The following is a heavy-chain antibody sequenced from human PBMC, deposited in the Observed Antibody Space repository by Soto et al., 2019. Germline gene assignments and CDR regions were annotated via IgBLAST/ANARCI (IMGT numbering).Heavy chain of an antibody. V-gene: IGHV4-59*01. CDR2: IYYSGST. J-gene: IGHJ5*02. D-gene: IGHD2-2*01. CDR3: AAAAMSWFDP. Sequence: SETLSLTCTVSGCSIISYYWSWIRQPPGKGLEWIGYIYYSGSTNYNPSLKSRVTISVDTSKNQFSLKLSSVTAADTAVYYCAAAAMSWFDPWGQGTLVTVSS. CDR1: GCSIISYY.